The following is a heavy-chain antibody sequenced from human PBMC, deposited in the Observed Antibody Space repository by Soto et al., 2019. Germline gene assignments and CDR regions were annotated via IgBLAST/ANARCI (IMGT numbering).Heavy chain of an antibody. CDR3: ARFNDPMGIAVAGGFDY. CDR1: GFTFSSYE. CDR2: ISSSGSTI. J-gene: IGHJ4*02. V-gene: IGHV3-48*03. Sequence: EVQLVESGGGLVQPGGSLRLSCAASGFTFSSYEMNWVRQAPGKGLEWVSYISSSGSTIYYADSVKGRFTISRDNAKNSLYRQMNSLRAEDTAFYYCARFNDPMGIAVAGGFDYWGQGTLVTVSS. D-gene: IGHD6-19*01.